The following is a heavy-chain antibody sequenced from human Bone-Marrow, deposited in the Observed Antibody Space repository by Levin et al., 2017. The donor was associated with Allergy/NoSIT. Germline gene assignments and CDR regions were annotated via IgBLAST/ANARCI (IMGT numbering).Heavy chain of an antibody. J-gene: IGHJ4*02. CDR3: ARDGDRGVDFDY. D-gene: IGHD3-10*01. V-gene: IGHV3-74*01. CDR2: INRDGSRT. Sequence: AASVKVSCAASGLTISSYWMHWVRQAPGKGLVWVSRINRDGSRTNYADSMKGRFTISRDNTKNTVYLRVNSLRAEDTAVYYCARDGDRGVDFDYWGQGTLVTVSS. CDR1: GLTISSYW.